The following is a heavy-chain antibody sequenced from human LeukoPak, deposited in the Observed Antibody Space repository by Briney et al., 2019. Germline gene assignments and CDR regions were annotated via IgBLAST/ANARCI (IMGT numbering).Heavy chain of an antibody. J-gene: IGHJ4*02. CDR1: GGFMSSYY. CDR3: ARGNWRYDY. V-gene: IGHV4-59*01. CDR2: IYYSGST. Sequence: PSETLSLTCNVSGGFMSSYYWTWIRQPPGKGPEWTGYIYYSGSTNYNPSLTSRVTISVDTSKNQFSLKLTSVTAADTAVYYCARGNWRYDYWGQGTLVTVSS. D-gene: IGHD1-1*01.